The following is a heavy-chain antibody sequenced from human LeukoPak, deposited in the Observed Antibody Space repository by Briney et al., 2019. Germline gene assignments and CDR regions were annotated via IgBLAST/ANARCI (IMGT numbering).Heavy chain of an antibody. D-gene: IGHD4-17*01. Sequence: GGSLRLSCAASGFTFSSYAMSWVRQAPGKGLEWVSGISWNSGSIGYADSVKGRFTISRDNAKNSLYLQMNSLRAEDTALYYCAKDIKYDYGDYGVVQYYYYGMDVWGQGTTVTVSS. CDR2: ISWNSGSI. J-gene: IGHJ6*02. CDR3: AKDIKYDYGDYGVVQYYYYGMDV. V-gene: IGHV3-9*01. CDR1: GFTFSSYA.